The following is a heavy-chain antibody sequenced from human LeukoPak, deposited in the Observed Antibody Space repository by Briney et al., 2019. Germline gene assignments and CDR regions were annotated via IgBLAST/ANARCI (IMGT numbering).Heavy chain of an antibody. J-gene: IGHJ4*02. Sequence: SETLSLTCKVSGYSINSGYYWGWIRQPPGKGLEWIGSIYHSGKTYYNPSPKSRVTISVETSKNQFSLKLSSMTAADTAVYYCARDELAYYDSSGYYPRVIDYWGQGTLVTVSS. V-gene: IGHV4-38-2*02. CDR1: GYSINSGYY. CDR3: ARDELAYYDSSGYYPRVIDY. CDR2: IYHSGKT. D-gene: IGHD3-22*01.